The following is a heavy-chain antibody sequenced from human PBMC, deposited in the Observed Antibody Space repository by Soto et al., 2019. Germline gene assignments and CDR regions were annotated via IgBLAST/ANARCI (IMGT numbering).Heavy chain of an antibody. Sequence: TLSLTRTITDASINRTHYYRTLVRQPPGKGLEWIGFISYSGNTYYSASLKSRVTISVETSKNQFSLNLNSVTAADTAVYYCARDLLVYCGSGGYRVDDWGQATPATV. D-gene: IGHD2-21*01. V-gene: IGHV4-30-4*01. CDR1: DASINRTHYY. CDR2: ISYSGNT. J-gene: IGHJ6*02. CDR3: ARDLLVYCGSGGYRVDD.